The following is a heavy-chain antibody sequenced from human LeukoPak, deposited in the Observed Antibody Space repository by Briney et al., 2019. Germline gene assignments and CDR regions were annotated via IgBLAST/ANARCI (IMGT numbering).Heavy chain of an antibody. D-gene: IGHD1-14*01. V-gene: IGHV4-59*01. J-gene: IGHJ3*01. CDR2: IYYSGST. CDR1: GGSISTYY. Sequence: SETLSLTCTVSGGSISTYYWSWIRQPPGKGLEWIGYIYYSGSTNYNPSLKNRVTISLDTSKNRFSLKLNSVTAADTAVYYCSRGPWSTGDAFGVWGQGTVVSVSS. CDR3: SRGPWSTGDAFGV.